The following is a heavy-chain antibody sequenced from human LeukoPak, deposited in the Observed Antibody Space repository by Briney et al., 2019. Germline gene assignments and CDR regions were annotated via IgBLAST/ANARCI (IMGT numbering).Heavy chain of an antibody. Sequence: PGGSLRLSCAASGINVSSNYMTWIRQAPGKGLEWVSLIYGGDVAYYAESVRGRFMISRDNLKNTLFLQMNSLRVEDTAVYYCVTSTGQQFIPYDYWGQGTHVTVSS. V-gene: IGHV3-66*02. CDR2: IYGGDVA. CDR3: VTSTGQQFIPYDY. D-gene: IGHD6-13*01. J-gene: IGHJ4*02. CDR1: GINVSSNY.